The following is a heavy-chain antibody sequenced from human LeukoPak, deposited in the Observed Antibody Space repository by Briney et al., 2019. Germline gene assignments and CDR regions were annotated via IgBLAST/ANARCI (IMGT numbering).Heavy chain of an antibody. CDR3: AKDDRWLQFCC. J-gene: IGHJ4*02. CDR2: IKQDGSEK. Sequence: GGSLRLSCAASGFTFSSYWMSWVRQAPGKGLEWVANIKQDGSEKYYVDSVKGRFTISRDNSRYTLYLQMNSLRAEDTAVYYCAKDDRWLQFCCWGQGTLVTVSA. V-gene: IGHV3-7*03. D-gene: IGHD5-24*01. CDR1: GFTFSSYW.